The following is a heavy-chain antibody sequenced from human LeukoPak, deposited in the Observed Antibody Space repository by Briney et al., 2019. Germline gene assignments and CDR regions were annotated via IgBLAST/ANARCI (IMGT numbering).Heavy chain of an antibody. V-gene: IGHV3-74*01. CDR2: INNAGRST. D-gene: IGHD3/OR15-3a*01. Sequence: GGSLRLSCAASGFTFSAYSMNWVRQAPGKGLVWVSLINNAGRSTNYADPVKGRFTISRDNSKDTLYLQMNSLRAEDTAVYYCARGLGGPDYWGQGTLVTVSS. CDR1: GFTFSAYS. CDR3: ARGLGGPDY. J-gene: IGHJ4*02.